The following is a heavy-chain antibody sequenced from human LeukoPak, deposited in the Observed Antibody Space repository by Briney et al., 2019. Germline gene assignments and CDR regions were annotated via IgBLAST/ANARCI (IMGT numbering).Heavy chain of an antibody. Sequence: GGSLRLSCAASGFTFNTNAMTWVRQAPGKGLEWVSAISGSGGTTYYADSVKGRFTISRDNSKNTVFLQMDGLRADDTAVYYCAKDRGYWGQGTLVTVSS. CDR2: ISGSGGTT. CDR1: GFTFNTNA. V-gene: IGHV3-23*01. D-gene: IGHD3-10*01. J-gene: IGHJ4*02. CDR3: AKDRGY.